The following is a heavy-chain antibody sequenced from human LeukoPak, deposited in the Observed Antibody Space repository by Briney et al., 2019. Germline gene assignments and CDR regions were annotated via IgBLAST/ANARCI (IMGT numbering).Heavy chain of an antibody. J-gene: IGHJ4*02. CDR2: ISGSGGST. D-gene: IGHD3-16*02. V-gene: IGHV3-23*01. CDR3: ARLMITFGGVIARPFDY. CDR1: GFTFSSYW. Sequence: GGSLRLSCAASGFTFSSYWMSWVRQAPGKGLEWVSAISGSGGSTYYADSVKGRFTISRDNSKNTLYLQMNSLRAEDTAVYYCARLMITFGGVIARPFDYWGQGTLVTVSS.